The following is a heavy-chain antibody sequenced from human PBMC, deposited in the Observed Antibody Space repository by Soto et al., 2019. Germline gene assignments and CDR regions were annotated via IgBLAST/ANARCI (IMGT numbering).Heavy chain of an antibody. Sequence: ASVKVSCKASGYTLTGYDINWVRQATGQGLEWMGWMNPNSGDTGYAQKFQGRVTMTRNTSISTAYMELSSLRSEDTAVYYCARVVSGVPQDIVATILKRHYYYYYMDVWGKGTTVTVSS. J-gene: IGHJ6*03. D-gene: IGHD5-12*01. V-gene: IGHV1-8*01. CDR1: GYTLTGYD. CDR2: MNPNSGDT. CDR3: ARVVSGVPQDIVATILKRHYYYYYMDV.